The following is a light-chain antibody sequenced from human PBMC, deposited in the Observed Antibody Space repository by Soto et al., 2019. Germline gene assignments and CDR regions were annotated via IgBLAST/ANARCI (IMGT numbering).Light chain of an antibody. Sequence: QPVLTQPPSVSGAPGQRVTISCTGSSSNIGAGYDVHWYQQLPGTAPKLLIYGNSNRPSGVPDRFSGSKSGTSASLAITGLLAEDEADYYCQSCDSSLSGYVVFGGGTKLTVL. CDR3: QSCDSSLSGYVV. CDR2: GNS. V-gene: IGLV1-40*01. J-gene: IGLJ2*01. CDR1: SSNIGAGYD.